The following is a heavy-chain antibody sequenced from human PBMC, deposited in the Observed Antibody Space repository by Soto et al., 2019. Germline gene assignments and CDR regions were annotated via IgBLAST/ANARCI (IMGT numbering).Heavy chain of an antibody. CDR2: IHTYNGNT. V-gene: IGHV1-18*01. CDR1: GYTFTSYG. J-gene: IGHJ4*02. Sequence: GASVKVSCKASGYTFTSYGISWVRQAPGQGREWVGWIHTYNGNTNFAQKLQGRVTLTTDTSTSTAYMELRSLRSDDTAVYYCARDSDYIIAYWXQGTLLTVSS. CDR3: ARDSDYIIAY. D-gene: IGHD4-17*01.